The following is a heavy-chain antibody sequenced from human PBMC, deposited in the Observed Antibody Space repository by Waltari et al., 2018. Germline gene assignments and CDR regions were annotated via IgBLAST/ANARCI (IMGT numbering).Heavy chain of an antibody. CDR2: NSGRGGST. Sequence: EVQLLESGGGLVQPGGSLRLSCAPSGFTFSSYAISWVRQAPGEELELVSSNSGRGGSTYYADSVKGRFTISRDNSKNTLYLQMNSLRAEDTAVYYCARERTTATTTYFQYWGQGTLVTVSS. V-gene: IGHV3-23*01. CDR3: ARERTTATTTYFQY. CDR1: GFTFSSYA. J-gene: IGHJ4*02. D-gene: IGHD4-17*01.